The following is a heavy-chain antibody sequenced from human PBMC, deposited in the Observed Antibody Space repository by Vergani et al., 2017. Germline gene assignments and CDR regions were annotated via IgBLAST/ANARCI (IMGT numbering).Heavy chain of an antibody. D-gene: IGHD3-22*01. Sequence: EVQLVQSRAEVKKPGESLRISCTGSGYSFTNYWIGWVRQMPGKGLEWMGIIHPADSDTRYSPSFQGQVTISVDKSISTAYLQRSSLRASDSAMYYCARLYGRDSSGSKYFDYWGQGTLVTVSS. CDR2: IHPADSDT. CDR3: ARLYGRDSSGSKYFDY. J-gene: IGHJ4*02. CDR1: GYSFTNYW. V-gene: IGHV5-51*01.